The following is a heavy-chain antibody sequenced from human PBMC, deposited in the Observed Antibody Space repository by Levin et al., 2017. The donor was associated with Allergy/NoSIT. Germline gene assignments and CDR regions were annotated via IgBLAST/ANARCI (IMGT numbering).Heavy chain of an antibody. D-gene: IGHD3-22*01. CDR3: AEGHISSGHGNFFYYDMDV. CDR1: GGSFSSYA. J-gene: IGHJ6*03. Sequence: KISCKPTGGSFSSYAITWVRQAPGQGLEWMGSIIPMFDITNYAQKFQGRVTFTADRSTTTAYMDMVMLKSEDTGVYYCAEGHISSGHGNFFYYDMDVWGTGTTVTVSS. CDR2: IIPMFDIT. V-gene: IGHV1-69*04.